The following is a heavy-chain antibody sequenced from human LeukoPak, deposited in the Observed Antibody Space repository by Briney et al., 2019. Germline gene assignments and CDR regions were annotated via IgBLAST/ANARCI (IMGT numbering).Heavy chain of an antibody. D-gene: IGHD2-2*01. Sequence: GGSLRLSCAASGFTFSNAWMSWVRQAPGKGLEWVGRIKSKTDGGTTDYAAPVKGRFTISRDDSINTLYLQMNSLKTEDTAVYYCTTGKSSTSPRFDYWGQGTLVTVSS. V-gene: IGHV3-15*01. CDR2: IKSKTDGGTT. CDR1: GFTFSNAW. J-gene: IGHJ4*02. CDR3: TTGKSSTSPRFDY.